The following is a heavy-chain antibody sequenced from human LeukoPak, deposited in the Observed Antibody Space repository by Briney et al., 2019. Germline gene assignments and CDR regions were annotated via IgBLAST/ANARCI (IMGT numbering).Heavy chain of an antibody. D-gene: IGHD5-24*01. CDR3: AKRPRWLQFHY. Sequence: GGSLRLSCAASGFTFSSYAMSCVRQAPGKGLEWVSGISGRGDNTSYADSVKVRFTISRDNSKNTLYLQMNSLRAEDTAVYYCAKRPRWLQFHYWGQGTLVTVSS. J-gene: IGHJ4*02. CDR1: GFTFSSYA. CDR2: ISGRGDNT. V-gene: IGHV3-23*01.